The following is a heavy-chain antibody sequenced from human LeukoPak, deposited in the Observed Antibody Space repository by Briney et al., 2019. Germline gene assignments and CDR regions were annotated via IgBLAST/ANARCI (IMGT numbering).Heavy chain of an antibody. CDR2: VWSDGTRE. CDR3: ARGVAENGNPNYFDP. D-gene: IGHD6-13*01. Sequence: GGSLRLSCAASGFIFSRYAMHWVRQAPGTGLEWVAVVWSDGTREYYIDSVKGRFTISRDNSKNTLYLQANSLRAEDTAVYSCARGVAENGNPNYFDPWGRGTLVTVSS. V-gene: IGHV3-33*01. CDR1: GFIFSRYA. J-gene: IGHJ5*02.